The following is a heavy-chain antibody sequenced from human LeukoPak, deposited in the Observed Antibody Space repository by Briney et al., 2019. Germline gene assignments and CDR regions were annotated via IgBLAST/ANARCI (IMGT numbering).Heavy chain of an antibody. V-gene: IGHV4-31*03. J-gene: IGHJ3*02. Sequence: KSSETLSLTCTVSGGSISSGGYYWSWIRQHPGKGLEWIGYIYYGGSTYYNPSLKSRVTISVDTSKNQFSLKLSSVTAADTAVYYCASAEGSPDAFDIWGQGTMVTVSS. CDR3: ASAEGSPDAFDI. CDR2: IYYGGST. CDR1: GGSISSGGYY.